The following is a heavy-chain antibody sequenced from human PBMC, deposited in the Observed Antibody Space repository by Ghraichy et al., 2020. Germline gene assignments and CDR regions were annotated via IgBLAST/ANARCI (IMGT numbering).Heavy chain of an antibody. Sequence: SETLSLTCTVSGGSISSSSYYWGWIRQPPGKGLEWIGSIYYSGSTYYNPSLKSRVTISVDTSKNQFSLKLSSVTAADTAVYYCARLKWIGELLVPLFDYWGQGTLVTVSS. CDR1: GGSISSSSYY. J-gene: IGHJ4*02. CDR3: ARLKWIGELLVPLFDY. D-gene: IGHD3-10*01. CDR2: IYYSGST. V-gene: IGHV4-39*01.